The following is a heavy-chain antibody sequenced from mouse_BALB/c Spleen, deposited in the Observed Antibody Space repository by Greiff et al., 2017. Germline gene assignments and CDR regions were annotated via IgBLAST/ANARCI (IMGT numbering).Heavy chain of an antibody. J-gene: IGHJ3*01. D-gene: IGHD1-2*01. Sequence: VQLVESGPGLVAPSQSLSITCTVSGFSLTSYDISWIRQPPGKGLEWLGVIWTGGGTNYNSAFMSRLSISKDNSKSQVFLKMNSLQTDDTAIYYCVRTLRDGSFAYWGQGTLVTVSA. CDR1: GFSLTSYD. V-gene: IGHV2-9-2*01. CDR3: VRTLRDGSFAY. CDR2: IWTGGGT.